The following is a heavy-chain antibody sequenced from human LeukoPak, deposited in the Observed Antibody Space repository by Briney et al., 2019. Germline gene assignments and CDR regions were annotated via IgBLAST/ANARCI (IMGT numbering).Heavy chain of an antibody. CDR1: GYTFTTYY. Sequence: ASVKVSCKASGYTFTTYYMHWLRQAPGQGLEWMGIINLSGGATTYAQKFQGRVTMARDMSTTTDYMELSSLRSEDTAVYYCARDNSMEDTAWWFDPWGQGTLVTVSS. CDR3: ARDNSMEDTAWWFDP. CDR2: INLSGGAT. J-gene: IGHJ5*02. D-gene: IGHD1-1*01. V-gene: IGHV1-46*01.